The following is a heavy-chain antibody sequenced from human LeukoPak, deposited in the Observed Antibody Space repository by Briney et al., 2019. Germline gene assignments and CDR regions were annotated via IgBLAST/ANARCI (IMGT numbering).Heavy chain of an antibody. Sequence: GGSLRLSCVASGFTFSSYGMNWVRQAPGKGLEWVSSISGSGSSINYADSVKGRFTISRDNAKNSLYLQMNSLRVEDTAVYHRARALGWNDYIDYWGQGSLVSVSS. CDR2: ISGSGSSI. V-gene: IGHV3-21*01. D-gene: IGHD1-1*01. CDR3: ARALGWNDYIDY. J-gene: IGHJ4*02. CDR1: GFTFSSYG.